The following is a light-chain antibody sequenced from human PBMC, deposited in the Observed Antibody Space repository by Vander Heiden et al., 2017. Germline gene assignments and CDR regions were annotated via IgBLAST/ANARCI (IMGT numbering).Light chain of an antibody. V-gene: IGLV1-40*01. Sequence: SVLTQPPSVSGAPGPRVTISCTGSSSNIGAGYDVHWYQQLPGTAPKLLIYGNSNRPSGVPDRFSGSKPGTSASLAITGLQAEDEADYYCQSYDSSLSVFGGGTKLTVL. CDR2: GNS. J-gene: IGLJ2*01. CDR3: QSYDSSLSV. CDR1: SSNIGAGYD.